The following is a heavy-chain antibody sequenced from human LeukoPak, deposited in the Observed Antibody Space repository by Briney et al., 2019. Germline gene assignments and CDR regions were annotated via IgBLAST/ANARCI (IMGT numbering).Heavy chain of an antibody. CDR3: AKVAKYYYGSETYYFFEH. CDR2: ISSSGTYI. Sequence: GGSLRLSCAASGFTFSSYNMNWVRQAPGKGLEWVSSISSSGTYIYYADSVKGRFTISRDNAKNSLYLQMSSLRAEDTALYYCAKVAKYYYGSETYYFFEHWGQGTPVTASS. J-gene: IGHJ4*02. CDR1: GFTFSSYN. D-gene: IGHD3-10*01. V-gene: IGHV3-21*01.